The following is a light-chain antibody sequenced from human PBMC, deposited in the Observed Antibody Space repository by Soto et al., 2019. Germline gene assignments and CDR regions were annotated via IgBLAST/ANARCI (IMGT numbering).Light chain of an antibody. Sequence: QSALTQPASVSGSPGQSITISCTGTSSDVGNYKYVSWYQQHPGKAPKLMIYEVSNRPSGVSNRFSGSKSGNTASLTISGLQAEDEADYYCCSYARSSTWLFGGGTKVTVL. J-gene: IGLJ3*02. CDR3: CSYARSSTWL. V-gene: IGLV2-14*01. CDR2: EVS. CDR1: SSDVGNYKY.